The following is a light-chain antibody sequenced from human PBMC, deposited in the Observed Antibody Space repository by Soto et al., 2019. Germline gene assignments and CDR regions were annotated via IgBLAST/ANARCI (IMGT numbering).Light chain of an antibody. CDR1: QSVSSN. CDR2: GPS. CDR3: QQYHNWPRT. J-gene: IGKJ1*01. Sequence: EIVMTQSPATLSVSPGERATLSCRASQSVSSNLAWYQQKPGQAPRLLIYGPSTRATGIPARFSGSGSGTEFTLTISSLQSEDFAFYYCQQYHNWPRTFGQGTKVEIK. V-gene: IGKV3-15*01.